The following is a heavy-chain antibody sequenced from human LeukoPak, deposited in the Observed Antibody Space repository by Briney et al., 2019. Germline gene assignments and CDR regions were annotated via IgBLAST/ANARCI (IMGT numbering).Heavy chain of an antibody. J-gene: IGHJ4*02. Sequence: SETLSLTCTVSGGXISSYYWSWIRQPAGKGLEWIGHIYTSGNTNYNPSLKSRVTMSVDTSKNQFSLKLRSVTAADTAVYYCARDGYYFDSSGYYFWGQGTLVTVSS. D-gene: IGHD3-22*01. CDR2: IYTSGNT. V-gene: IGHV4-4*07. CDR1: GGXISSYY. CDR3: ARDGYYFDSSGYYF.